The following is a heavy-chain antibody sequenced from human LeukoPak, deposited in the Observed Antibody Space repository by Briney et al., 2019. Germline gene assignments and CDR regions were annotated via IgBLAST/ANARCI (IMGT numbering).Heavy chain of an antibody. CDR3: ASGGFPFWGPNL. CDR1: GFTFSSYE. V-gene: IGHV3-48*03. D-gene: IGHD3-16*01. CDR2: ISSSGSTI. Sequence: PGGSLRLSCAASGFTFSSYEMNWVRQAPGKGLEWVSYISSSGSTIYYADPVKGRFTISRDNAKNSLYLQKNSLRAVITVVYYGASGGFPFWGPNLGGKGTLVTVSS. J-gene: IGHJ4*02.